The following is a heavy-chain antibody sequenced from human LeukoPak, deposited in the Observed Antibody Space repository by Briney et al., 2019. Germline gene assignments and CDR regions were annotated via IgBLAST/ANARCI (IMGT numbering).Heavy chain of an antibody. J-gene: IGHJ4*02. CDR1: GASVSSNSAA. V-gene: IGHV6-1*01. D-gene: IGHD5-24*01. CDR2: TYYRSKWYN. Sequence: QTLSLTCAISGASVSSNSAAWNWVRQSPSRGLEWLGRTYYRSKWYNDYAVSVKSRITINPDTYKNQFSLQLNSVTPEDTAVYYCARDGEMATITNFDYWGQGTLVTVSS. CDR3: ARDGEMATITNFDY.